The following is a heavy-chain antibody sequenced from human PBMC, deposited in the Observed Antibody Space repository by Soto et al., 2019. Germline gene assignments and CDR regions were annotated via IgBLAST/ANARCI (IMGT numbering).Heavy chain of an antibody. CDR3: ARHNNDFWSGYYTGFDYYYYYMDV. CDR1: GGSISSYY. Sequence: SETVSLTCTVSGGSISSYYWSWIRQPPGKGLEWIGYIYYSGSTNYNPSLKSRVTISVDTSKNQFSLKLSSVTAADTAVYYCARHNNDFWSGYYTGFDYYYYYMDVWGKGTTVTVSS. CDR2: IYYSGST. D-gene: IGHD3-3*01. J-gene: IGHJ6*03. V-gene: IGHV4-59*08.